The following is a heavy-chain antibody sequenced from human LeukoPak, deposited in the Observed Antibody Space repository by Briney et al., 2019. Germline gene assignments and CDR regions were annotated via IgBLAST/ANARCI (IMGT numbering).Heavy chain of an antibody. CDR3: AKDRSRYSGYDPRSYYFDY. Sequence: PGGSLRLSCAASGFTFSSYAMSWVRQARGKGLEWVSAISGSGGSTYYADSVKGRFTISRDNSKNTLYLQVNSLRTEDTAVYYCAKDRSRYSGYDPRSYYFDYWGQGTLVSVSS. CDR2: ISGSGGST. J-gene: IGHJ4*02. D-gene: IGHD5-12*01. CDR1: GFTFSSYA. V-gene: IGHV3-23*01.